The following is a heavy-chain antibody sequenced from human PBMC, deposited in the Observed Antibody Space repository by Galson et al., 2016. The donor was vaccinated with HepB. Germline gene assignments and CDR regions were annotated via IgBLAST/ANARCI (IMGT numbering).Heavy chain of an antibody. CDR2: ISGTSTYI. CDR3: ATETPEGGMDV. Sequence: SLRLSCAASGFTFNTYSMNWVRQAPGKGLEWVSSISGTSTYIYYADSVKGRFTISRDNAKNSLYLQMNNVRAEDTAVYYCATETPEGGMDVWGKGTTVIVSS. J-gene: IGHJ6*04. V-gene: IGHV3-21*01. D-gene: IGHD3-16*01. CDR1: GFTFNTYS.